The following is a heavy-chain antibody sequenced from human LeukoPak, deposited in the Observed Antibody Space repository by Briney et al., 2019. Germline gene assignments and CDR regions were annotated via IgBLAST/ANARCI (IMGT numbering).Heavy chain of an antibody. CDR3: ATLTMTTSIGWFDP. CDR1: GGSISSYY. Sequence: SSETLSLTCTVSGGSISSYYWSWIRQPPGKGLEWIGYIYYSGSTNYNPSLKSRVTISVDTSKNQFSLKLSSVTAADTAVYYCATLTMTTSIGWFDPWGQGTLVTVSS. D-gene: IGHD4-17*01. V-gene: IGHV4-59*08. CDR2: IYYSGST. J-gene: IGHJ5*02.